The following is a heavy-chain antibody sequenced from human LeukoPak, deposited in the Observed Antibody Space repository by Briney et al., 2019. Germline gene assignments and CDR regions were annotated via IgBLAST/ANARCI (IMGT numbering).Heavy chain of an antibody. CDR1: GGSISSHY. CDR3: ARDMVEMATMD. J-gene: IGHJ4*02. D-gene: IGHD5-24*01. V-gene: IGHV4-59*11. CDR2: IYYSGST. Sequence: SETLSLTCTVSGGSISSHYWSWIRQPPGKGLEWIGYIYYSGSTNYNPSLKSRVTISVDTSKNQFSLKLSSVTAADTAVYYCARDMVEMATMDWGQGTLVTVSS.